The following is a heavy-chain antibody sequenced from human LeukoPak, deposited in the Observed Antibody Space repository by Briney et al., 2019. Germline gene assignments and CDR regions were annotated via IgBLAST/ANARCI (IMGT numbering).Heavy chain of an antibody. Sequence: GGSLRLSCAASGFTFSSYSMNWVRQAPGKGLEWVANIKQDGSEKYYVDSVKGRFTISRDNAKNSLYLQMNSLRAEDTAVYYCALAAHYYYYGMDVWGQGTTVTVSS. V-gene: IGHV3-7*01. CDR2: IKQDGSEK. CDR1: GFTFSSYS. D-gene: IGHD6-19*01. J-gene: IGHJ6*02. CDR3: ALAAHYYYYGMDV.